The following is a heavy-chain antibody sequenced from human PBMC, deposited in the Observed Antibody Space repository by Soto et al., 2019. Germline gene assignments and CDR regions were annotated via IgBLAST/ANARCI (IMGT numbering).Heavy chain of an antibody. J-gene: IGHJ4*02. V-gene: IGHV4-30-4*01. CDR3: ARGSVDIVATIPNCFDY. D-gene: IGHD5-12*01. CDR1: GGSVSSGDYY. CDR2: IYYSGST. Sequence: SETLSLTCTVSGGSVSSGDYYWSWIRQPPGKGLEWIGYIYYSGSTYYNPSLKSRVTISVDTSKNQFSLKLSSVTAADTAVYYCARGSVDIVATIPNCFDYWGQGTLVTVSS.